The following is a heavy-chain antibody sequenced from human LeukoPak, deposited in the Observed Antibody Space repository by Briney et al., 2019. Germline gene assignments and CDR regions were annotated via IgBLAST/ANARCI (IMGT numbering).Heavy chain of an antibody. V-gene: IGHV1-8*01. D-gene: IGHD5-18*01. CDR1: GYTFTSYD. CDR2: MNPNSGDT. Sequence: ASVKVSCKASGYTFTSYDINWVRQATGQGLEWVGCMNPNSGDTVYAQKFQGRVTMTRDTSTSTVYMELSSLRSEDTAVYYCARGEWQLWAPGDYWGQGTLVTVSS. J-gene: IGHJ4*02. CDR3: ARGEWQLWAPGDY.